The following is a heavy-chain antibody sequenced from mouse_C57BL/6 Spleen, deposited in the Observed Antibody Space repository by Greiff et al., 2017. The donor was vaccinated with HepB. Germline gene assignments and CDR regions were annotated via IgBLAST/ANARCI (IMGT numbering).Heavy chain of an antibody. CDR3: ARGGLLRAMDY. D-gene: IGHD1-1*01. V-gene: IGHV5-4*03. CDR1: GFTFSSYA. J-gene: IGHJ4*01. Sequence: EVMLVDSGGGLVKPGGSLKLSCAASGFTFSSYAMSWVRQTPEKRLEWVATISDGGSYTYYPDNVKGRFTISRDNAKNNLYLQMSHLKSEDTAMYDCARGGLLRAMDYWGQGTSVTVSS. CDR2: ISDGGSYT.